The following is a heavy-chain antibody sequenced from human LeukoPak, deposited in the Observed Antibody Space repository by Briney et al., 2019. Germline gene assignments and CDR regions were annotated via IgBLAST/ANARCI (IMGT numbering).Heavy chain of an antibody. CDR2: IYYSGST. CDR3: ARDLVNYDFWSGYPYYYYYGMDV. D-gene: IGHD3-3*01. CDR1: GGSISSYF. Sequence: SETLSLTCIVSGGSISSYFWSWIRQPPGKGLEWIGYIYYSGSTNYNPSLKSRVTISVDTSKNQFSLKLSSVTAADTAVYYCARDLVNYDFWSGYPYYYYYGMDVWGQGTTVTVSS. J-gene: IGHJ6*02. V-gene: IGHV4-59*01.